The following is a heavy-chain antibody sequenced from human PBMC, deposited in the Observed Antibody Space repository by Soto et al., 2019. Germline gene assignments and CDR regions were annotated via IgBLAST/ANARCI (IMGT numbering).Heavy chain of an antibody. Sequence: SETLSLTCTVSGGSIITSTYYWGWIRQPPGKGLEWIGSMYYSGSTYYSPSLKSRVSISVDTSKNQFSLSLRSVTVADTAVYYCARGRDYYGSGRYYSRQHFDYWGQGALVTVSS. J-gene: IGHJ4*02. CDR1: GGSIITSTYY. CDR2: MYYSGST. D-gene: IGHD3-10*01. V-gene: IGHV4-39*01. CDR3: ARGRDYYGSGRYYSRQHFDY.